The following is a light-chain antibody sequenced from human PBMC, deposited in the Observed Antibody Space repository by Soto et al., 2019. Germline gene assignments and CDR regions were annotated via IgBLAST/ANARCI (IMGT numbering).Light chain of an antibody. J-gene: IGKJ4*01. CDR1: QGIGDT. Sequence: EVVMRQSPATLSVSPGEGATLSCRASQGIGDTLAWYQHKPGQTPRLLIYDTSTRATGVPTRFSGSRSGADFTLTISGLQPEDFASYHCQQTYSDISFGGGTKVDIK. CDR2: DTS. CDR3: QQTYSDIS. V-gene: IGKV3-15*01.